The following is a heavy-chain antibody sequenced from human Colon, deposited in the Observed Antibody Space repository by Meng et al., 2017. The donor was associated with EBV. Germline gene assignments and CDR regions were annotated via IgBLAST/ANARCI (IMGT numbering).Heavy chain of an antibody. Sequence: GQWPGRALGLQKQLTALSLTCAVAGAAITTHNWWAWVRQPPGQGLEWIGEITHRGSSAYNPSLKSRVSMSIDKSKSQFSLKLTSVTAADTAVYHCLRGSGGSVWGQGTLVTVSS. CDR3: LRGSGGSV. CDR2: ITHRGSS. D-gene: IGHD3-10*01. CDR1: GAAITTHNW. J-gene: IGHJ1*01. V-gene: IGHV4-4*03.